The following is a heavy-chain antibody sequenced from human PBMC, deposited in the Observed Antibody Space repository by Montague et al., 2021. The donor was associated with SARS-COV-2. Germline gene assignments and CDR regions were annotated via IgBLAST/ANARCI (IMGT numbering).Heavy chain of an antibody. V-gene: IGHV4-34*01. Sequence: SETLSLTCAVYGGSFSGYYWSWIRRPPGKGLEWIGEINHSGSTNXNPSLKSRVTISVDTSKNQFSLKLSSVTAADTAVYYCARGRRILLWFGELLSGGDYYGMDVWGQGTTVTVSS. CDR2: INHSGST. CDR3: ARGRRILLWFGELLSGGDYYGMDV. J-gene: IGHJ6*02. D-gene: IGHD3-10*01. CDR1: GGSFSGYY.